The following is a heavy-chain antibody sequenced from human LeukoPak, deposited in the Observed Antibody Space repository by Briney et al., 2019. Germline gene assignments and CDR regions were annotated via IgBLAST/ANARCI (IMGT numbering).Heavy chain of an antibody. CDR1: GASISSDDYY. CDR3: ARAVGTSRNFFDY. CDR2: VSYSGTV. Sequence: PSETLSLTCTVSGASISSDDYYWGWIRQSPGKGLEWIASVSYSGTVYYNPSLESRVTISVDTSKNQFSLNLSSVTAADTAMYYCARAVGTSRNFFDYWGQGTLVTVSS. V-gene: IGHV4-39*07. J-gene: IGHJ4*02. D-gene: IGHD4-23*01.